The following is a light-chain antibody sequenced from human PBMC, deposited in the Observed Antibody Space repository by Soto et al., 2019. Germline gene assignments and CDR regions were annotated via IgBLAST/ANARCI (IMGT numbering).Light chain of an antibody. V-gene: IGKV1-39*01. CDR2: AAS. J-gene: IGKJ1*01. CDR3: QQCLTTPRT. Sequence: DIQMTQFPSSLSASVGDRVTITCRASQTISTCLNWYQQKPGTAPKLLIYAASNLESGVPSRFSGSGSGTYFTLTISSLQPEDFATYYCQQCLTTPRTFGQGTQVDIK. CDR1: QTISTC.